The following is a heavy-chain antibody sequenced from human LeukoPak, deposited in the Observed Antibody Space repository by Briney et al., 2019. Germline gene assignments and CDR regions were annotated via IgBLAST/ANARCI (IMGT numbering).Heavy chain of an antibody. CDR2: ISGSGGST. D-gene: IGHD1-26*01. V-gene: IGHV3-23*01. Sequence: PGGSLRLSCASSGFTFSSYAMSWVRQPPGKGLEWVSAISGSGGSTYYADSVKGRFTISRDNSKNTLYLQMNSLRAEYTAVYYCAKGFSGSYFYFDYWGQGTLVTVSS. CDR1: GFTFSSYA. CDR3: AKGFSGSYFYFDY. J-gene: IGHJ4*02.